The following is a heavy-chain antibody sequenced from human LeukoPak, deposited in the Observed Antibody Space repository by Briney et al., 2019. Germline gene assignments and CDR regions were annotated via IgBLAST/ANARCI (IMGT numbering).Heavy chain of an antibody. Sequence: PGGSLRLSCAASGFTFSNYAMTWVRQPPGKGLECVSSITGSGSRTYYADSVKGRFTISRDSSKNTLFLQMNSLRADDTAVYYCAARPVADNPALFDYWGQGTLVTVSS. CDR1: GFTFSNYA. D-gene: IGHD6-19*01. J-gene: IGHJ4*02. V-gene: IGHV3-23*01. CDR3: AARPVADNPALFDY. CDR2: ITGSGSRT.